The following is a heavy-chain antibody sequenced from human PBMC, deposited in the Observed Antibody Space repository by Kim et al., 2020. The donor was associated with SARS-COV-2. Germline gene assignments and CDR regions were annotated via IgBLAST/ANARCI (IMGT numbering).Heavy chain of an antibody. CDR3: VRVGGCSDGYCYYFDY. CDR2: IYPGNSDT. V-gene: IGHV5-51*01. D-gene: IGHD2-21*02. J-gene: IGHJ4*02. CDR1: GYDFAKYW. Sequence: GESLKISCKGSGYDFAKYWIGWVRQMSGKGLEWMGIIYPGNSDTRYSPSFQGQVTISVDKSISTAYVQWSSLKASDTAVYYCVRVGGCSDGYCYYFDYWGQGTQVTVSS.